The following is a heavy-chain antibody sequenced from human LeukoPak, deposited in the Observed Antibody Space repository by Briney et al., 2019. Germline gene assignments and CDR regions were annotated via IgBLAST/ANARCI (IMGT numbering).Heavy chain of an antibody. CDR3: ARVYFDYYGSGSSIYYYHYYMDV. D-gene: IGHD3-10*01. V-gene: IGHV4-39*07. Sequence: SETLSLTCTVSNGSISSGSYYWGWIRQPPGKGLEWIGEINHSGRTNYNPSLKSRVTISVDTSKNQFSLKLSSVTAADTAVYYCARVYFDYYGSGSSIYYYHYYMDVWGKGTTVTVSS. CDR1: NGSISSGSYY. CDR2: INHSGRT. J-gene: IGHJ6*03.